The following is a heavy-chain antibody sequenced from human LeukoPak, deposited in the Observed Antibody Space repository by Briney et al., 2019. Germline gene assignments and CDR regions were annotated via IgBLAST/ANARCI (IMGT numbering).Heavy chain of an antibody. CDR1: GYTFTGYY. V-gene: IGHV1-2*02. J-gene: IGHJ4*02. Sequence: GASVKVSCKASGYTFTGYYMHWVRQAPGQGLEWMGWINPNGGGTKNAQKFQGRVTMTRDTSISTANMELSGLRSDDTAVYYCATDGPCSSGYRDDYWGQGTLVTVSS. D-gene: IGHD3-22*01. CDR2: INPNGGGT. CDR3: ATDGPCSSGYRDDY.